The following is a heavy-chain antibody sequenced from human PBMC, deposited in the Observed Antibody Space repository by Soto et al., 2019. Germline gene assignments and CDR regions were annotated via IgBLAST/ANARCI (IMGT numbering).Heavy chain of an antibody. V-gene: IGHV3-11*01. CDR3: SRGDFWSVFLFDS. CDR1: GFTFSDYY. Sequence: QVQLVESGGGLVKPGRSLRLSCAASGFTFSDYYMSWIRQAPGKGLEWIAYISSSENTIYYADSVKGRFTISRDNAKNSLYLQFVCLRAGDTSVYYCSRGDFWSVFLFDSWGQGTLVTVCS. D-gene: IGHD3-3*01. CDR2: ISSSENTI. J-gene: IGHJ4*02.